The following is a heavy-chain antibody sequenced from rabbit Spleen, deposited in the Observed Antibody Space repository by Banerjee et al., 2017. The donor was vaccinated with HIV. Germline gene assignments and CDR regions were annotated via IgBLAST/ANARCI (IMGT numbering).Heavy chain of an antibody. CDR3: ARDLAGAIGWNFYL. Sequence: QEQLVESGGGLVKPEGSLKLSCTASGFSFSNKAVMCWVRQAPGKGLEWIACINAVTGKPVYATWAKGRFTISRTSSTTVTLQMTSLTAADTATYFCARDLAGAIGWNFYLWGPGTLVTVS. CDR2: INAVTGKP. CDR1: GFSFSNKAV. V-gene: IGHV1S45*01. D-gene: IGHD4-1*01. J-gene: IGHJ4*01.